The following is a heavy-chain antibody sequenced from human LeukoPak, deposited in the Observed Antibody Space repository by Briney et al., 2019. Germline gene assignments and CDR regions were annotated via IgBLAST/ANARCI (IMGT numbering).Heavy chain of an antibody. CDR3: AKDLGIVGATGGLDY. CDR1: GFTFSGYG. V-gene: IGHV3-30*18. D-gene: IGHD1-26*01. J-gene: IGHJ4*02. CDR2: ISYDGSNK. Sequence: PGRSLRLSCAASGFTFSGYGMHWVRQAPGKGLEWVAVISYDGSNKYYADSVKGRFTISRDNSKNTLYLQMNSLRAEDTAVYYCAKDLGIVGATGGLDYWGQGTLVTVSS.